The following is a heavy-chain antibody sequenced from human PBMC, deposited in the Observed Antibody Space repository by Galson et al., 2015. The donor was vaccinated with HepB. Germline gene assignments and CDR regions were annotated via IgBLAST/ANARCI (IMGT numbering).Heavy chain of an antibody. Sequence: CAISGDSVSSNSAAWNWIRQSPSRDLEWLGRTYYRSKWYNDYAVSVKSRMTINPDTSKNQFSLKLSSVTAADTAVYYCARTLIVGVDVWFDPWGQGTLVTVSS. J-gene: IGHJ5*02. CDR2: TYYRSKWYN. CDR1: GDSVSSNSAA. CDR3: ARTLIVGVDVWFDP. D-gene: IGHD1-26*01. V-gene: IGHV6-1*01.